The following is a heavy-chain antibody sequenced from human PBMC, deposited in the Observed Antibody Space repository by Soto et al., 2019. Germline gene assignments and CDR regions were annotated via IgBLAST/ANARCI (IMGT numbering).Heavy chain of an antibody. CDR2: IIPILTTP. CDR3: ATSVGIAPTGEDGRDV. V-gene: IGHV1-69*13. Sequence: SVKVSCTASGGTFSIYGFSWVRQAPGQGPEWIGGIIPILTTPNYAQKFQGRVTIVADESTTTVYMELSSLKFEDTAVYYCATSVGIAPTGEDGRDVGC. J-gene: IGHJ6*02. D-gene: IGHD2-8*02. CDR1: GGTFSIYG.